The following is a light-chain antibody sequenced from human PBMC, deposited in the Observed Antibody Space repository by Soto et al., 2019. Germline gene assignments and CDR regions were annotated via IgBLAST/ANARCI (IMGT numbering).Light chain of an antibody. CDR2: WAS. V-gene: IGKV4-1*01. J-gene: IGKJ4*01. Sequence: EIVVTQSPDSLCVSLGERATINCKSSQSVLYSSNNKNYLAWYQQKPRQPPKLLINWASTRESGVPDRFSGSGSGTDFTLTISSLQAEDVAVYYCQQYYNTPLTFGGGTKVDIK. CDR3: QQYYNTPLT. CDR1: QSVLYSSNNKNY.